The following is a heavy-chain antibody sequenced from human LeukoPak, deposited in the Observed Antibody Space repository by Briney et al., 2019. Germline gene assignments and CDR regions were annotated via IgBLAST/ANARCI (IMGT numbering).Heavy chain of an antibody. CDR3: ARALPWQQLVRAFDY. V-gene: IGHV4-30-2*01. J-gene: IGHJ4*02. CDR2: IYHSGNT. D-gene: IGHD6-13*01. Sequence: ASQTLSLTCTVSGVSINSDAYFWSWIRQPPGKGLEWIGYIYHSGNTYYNPSLKSRVIISLDTSKNQFSLKLSSVTAADTAVYYCARALPWQQLVRAFDYWGQGTLVTVSS. CDR1: GVSINSDAYF.